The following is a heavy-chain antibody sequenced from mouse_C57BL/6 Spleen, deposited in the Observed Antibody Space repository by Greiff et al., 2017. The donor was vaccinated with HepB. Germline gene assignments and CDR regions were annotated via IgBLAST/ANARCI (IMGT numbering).Heavy chain of an antibody. J-gene: IGHJ3*01. CDR3: ARDCYYGSSYGFGC. Sequence: EVKLMESEGGLVQPGSSMKLSCTASGFTFSDYYMAWVRQVPEKGLEWVANINYDGSSTYYLDSLKSRFIISRDKAKNILYLQMSSLKSEDTATYYCARDCYYGSSYGFGCWGQGALVTVS. CDR2: INYDGSST. D-gene: IGHD1-1*01. CDR1: GFTFSDYY. V-gene: IGHV5-16*01.